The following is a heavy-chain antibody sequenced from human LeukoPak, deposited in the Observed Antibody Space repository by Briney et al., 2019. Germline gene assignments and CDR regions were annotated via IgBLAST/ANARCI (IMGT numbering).Heavy chain of an antibody. CDR3: AREGEYYDSSGYLQV. V-gene: IGHV3-33*01. CDR2: IWFDGSKK. Sequence: PGRSLRLSCAASGFTFSSYGMHWVRQAPGKGLERVAVIWFDGSKKYFADSVKGRFTISRDNSKNTLYLQMNSLRAEDTAVYYCAREGEYYDSSGYLQVWGQGTLVTVSS. CDR1: GFTFSSYG. J-gene: IGHJ4*02. D-gene: IGHD3-22*01.